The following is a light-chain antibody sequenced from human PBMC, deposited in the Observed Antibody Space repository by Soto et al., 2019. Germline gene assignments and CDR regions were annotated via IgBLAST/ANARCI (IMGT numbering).Light chain of an antibody. J-gene: IGLJ1*01. Sequence: QSALTQPASVSGCPGQSITISCTGTSSDVGGYNYVSWYQQHPGKAPKVVIYDVSNRPSGVSNRFSGSKSGNTASLSISGLQAEDEAEYYCSSYTSSSTYVFGTGTKVTVL. CDR3: SSYTSSSTYV. V-gene: IGLV2-14*01. CDR1: SSDVGGYNY. CDR2: DVS.